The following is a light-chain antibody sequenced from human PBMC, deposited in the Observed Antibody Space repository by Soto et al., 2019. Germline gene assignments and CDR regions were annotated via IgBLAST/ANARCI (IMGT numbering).Light chain of an antibody. CDR3: QQRSNWPRT. J-gene: IGKJ1*01. CDR1: QNISSY. Sequence: EIVVTQSPATLSLSPGERATLSGRASQNISSYLIWYQQKPGQAPRLLIYDVSNRATGIPARFSGSGSGTDFTLTISSLEPEDFAFYYCQQRSNWPRTFGQGTKVDIK. V-gene: IGKV3-11*01. CDR2: DVS.